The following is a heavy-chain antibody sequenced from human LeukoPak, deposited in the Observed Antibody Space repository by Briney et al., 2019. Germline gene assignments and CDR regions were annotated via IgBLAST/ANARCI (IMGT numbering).Heavy chain of an antibody. V-gene: IGHV3-66*02. D-gene: IGHD6-6*01. CDR2: IYSGGGT. CDR3: ARDDGSSPYDY. CDR1: GFTVSSNY. Sequence: PGGSLRLSCAASGFTVSSNYMSWIRQAPGKGLEWVSVIYSGGGTYYAGSVKGRFTISRDNSKNTLYLQVNSLRAEDTAVYHCARDDGSSPYDYWGQGTLVTVSS. J-gene: IGHJ4*02.